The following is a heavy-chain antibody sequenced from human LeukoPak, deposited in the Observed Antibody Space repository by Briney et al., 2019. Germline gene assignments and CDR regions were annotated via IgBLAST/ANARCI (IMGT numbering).Heavy chain of an antibody. CDR2: IPFDGNNK. Sequence: GGSLRLSCAGSGFTFSSYGMNWVGLAQGKGLEWVAFIPFDGNNKYYTDSLKGRFTISRDDSKNTLYLQMNSLRADDTAIYYCAKGSPRTMESWGQGTLVTVSS. CDR1: GFTFSSYG. V-gene: IGHV3-30*02. J-gene: IGHJ4*02. D-gene: IGHD4/OR15-4a*01. CDR3: AKGSPRTMES.